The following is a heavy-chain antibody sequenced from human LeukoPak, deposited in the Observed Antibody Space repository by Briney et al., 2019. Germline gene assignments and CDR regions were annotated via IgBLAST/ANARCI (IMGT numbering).Heavy chain of an antibody. J-gene: IGHJ4*02. Sequence: GGSLRLSCAASGFTVSNNYMSWVRQAPGKGLEWVSVIYSGGSTYYADSVKGRFTISRDNSKNTLYLQMNSLRAEDTAVYYCARNFLGIYCSGGSCYDYWGQGTLVTVSS. CDR1: GFTVSNNY. V-gene: IGHV3-53*01. CDR2: IYSGGST. CDR3: ARNFLGIYCSGGSCYDY. D-gene: IGHD2-15*01.